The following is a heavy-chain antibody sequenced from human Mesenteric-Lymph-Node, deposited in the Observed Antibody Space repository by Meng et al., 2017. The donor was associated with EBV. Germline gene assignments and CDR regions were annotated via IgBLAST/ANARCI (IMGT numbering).Heavy chain of an antibody. J-gene: IGHJ4*02. V-gene: IGHV3-30-3*01. Sequence: VQLMESGGGVVLPGRSLRLSCSASGFIFSSHTSHWVRQAPGKGLEWVAAISYDGSKTYYTDSVKGRFTISRDNSKNTLYLQMNSLKPEDTALYYCARGRWVHHKGAFDFWGQGSLVTVSS. CDR1: GFIFSSHT. CDR3: ARGRWVHHKGAFDF. D-gene: IGHD5-24*01. CDR2: ISYDGSKT.